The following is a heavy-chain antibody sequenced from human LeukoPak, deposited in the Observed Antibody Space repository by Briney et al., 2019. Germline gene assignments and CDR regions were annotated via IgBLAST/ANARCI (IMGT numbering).Heavy chain of an antibody. Sequence: GGPLRLSCVVSDFTFSSNWLSWVRKAPGKGLEGGANKNDGGSEKYYVYSVKGRFTLSRDNAKNSLYLQLNSLRAEDTAVYYCARVQWALRGVGSYFEYWGKGALVTVSS. J-gene: IGHJ4*02. CDR3: ARVQWALRGVGSYFEY. V-gene: IGHV3-7*01. CDR1: DFTFSSNW. CDR2: KNDGGSEK. D-gene: IGHD1-26*01.